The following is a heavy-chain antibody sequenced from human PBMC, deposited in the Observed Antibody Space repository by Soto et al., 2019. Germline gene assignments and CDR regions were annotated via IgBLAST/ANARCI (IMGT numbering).Heavy chain of an antibody. CDR2: IIPIFGTA. CDR3: ARGRHDFWSGYYGMDV. CDR1: GGTFSSYA. Sequence: SVKVSCKASGGTFSSYAISWVRQAPAQGLEWMGGIIPIFGTANYAQKFQGRVTITADESTGTAYMELRSLRSEDTAVYYCARGRHDFWSGYYGMDVWGQGTTVTVSS. J-gene: IGHJ6*02. D-gene: IGHD3-3*01. V-gene: IGHV1-69*13.